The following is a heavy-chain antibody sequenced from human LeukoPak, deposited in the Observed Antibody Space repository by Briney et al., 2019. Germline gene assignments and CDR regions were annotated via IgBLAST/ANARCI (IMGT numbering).Heavy chain of an antibody. Sequence: GGSLRLSCAASGFIVSHNYMTWVRQAPGKGLEWISVIYIDGTTYYADSVKGRFTISRDQANNTLYLQMNTLRDEDTAVYYCARGPRYSFYWGQGTLVSVSS. V-gene: IGHV3-53*01. D-gene: IGHD6-13*01. CDR3: ARGPRYSFY. CDR2: IYIDGTT. CDR1: GFIVSHNY. J-gene: IGHJ4*02.